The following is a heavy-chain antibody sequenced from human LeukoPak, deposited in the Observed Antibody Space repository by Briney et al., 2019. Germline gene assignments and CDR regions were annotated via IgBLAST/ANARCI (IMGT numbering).Heavy chain of an antibody. V-gene: IGHV1-18*01. CDR2: ISAYNGNT. Sequence: ASVMVSCKASGYTFTSYGISWVRQAPGQGLEWMGWISAYNGNTNYAQRLQGRVTITRDTSADTAYMELSSLRSEDTAVYYCARLKYCTNGVCYAGFDYWGQGTLVTVSS. D-gene: IGHD2-8*01. J-gene: IGHJ4*02. CDR3: ARLKYCTNGVCYAGFDY. CDR1: GYTFTSYG.